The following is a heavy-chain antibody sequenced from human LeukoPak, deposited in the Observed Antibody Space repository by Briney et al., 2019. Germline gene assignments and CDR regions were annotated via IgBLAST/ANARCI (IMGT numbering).Heavy chain of an antibody. Sequence: PSETLSLTCAVYGGSFSGYYWSWIRQPPGKGLEWIGEINHSGSTNYNPSLKSRVTISVDTSKNQFSLKLSSVTAADTAVYYCARKGEPAAAPPFDYWGQRTLVTVSS. D-gene: IGHD2-2*01. CDR1: GGSFSGYY. CDR3: ARKGEPAAAPPFDY. V-gene: IGHV4-34*01. CDR2: INHSGST. J-gene: IGHJ4*02.